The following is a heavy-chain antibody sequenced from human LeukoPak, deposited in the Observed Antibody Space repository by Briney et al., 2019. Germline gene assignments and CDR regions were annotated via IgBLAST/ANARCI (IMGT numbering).Heavy chain of an antibody. V-gene: IGHV3-23*01. D-gene: IGHD6-19*01. CDR2: ISGSGGST. Sequence: GGSLRLSCAASGFTFSSYAMSSVRQAPGQGLEWVSAISGSGGSTYYADSVKGRFTISRDNSKNTLYLQMNSLRAGDTAVYYCAKGGLIAVAGFYWGQGTMVTVSS. CDR1: GFTFSSYA. CDR3: AKGGLIAVAGFY. J-gene: IGHJ3*01.